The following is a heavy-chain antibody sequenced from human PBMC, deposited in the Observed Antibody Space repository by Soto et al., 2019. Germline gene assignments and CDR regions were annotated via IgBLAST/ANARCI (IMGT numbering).Heavy chain of an antibody. Sequence: GGSLRLSCAASGFTFSNAWMNWVRQAPGKGLEWVGRIKSKTDGGTTDYAAPVKGRFTISRDDSKNTLYLQMNSLKTEDTAVYYCTTWVEYYDFWSGYSAYYFDYWGQGTLVTVSS. J-gene: IGHJ4*02. V-gene: IGHV3-15*07. CDR3: TTWVEYYDFWSGYSAYYFDY. CDR2: IKSKTDGGTT. D-gene: IGHD3-3*01. CDR1: GFTFSNAW.